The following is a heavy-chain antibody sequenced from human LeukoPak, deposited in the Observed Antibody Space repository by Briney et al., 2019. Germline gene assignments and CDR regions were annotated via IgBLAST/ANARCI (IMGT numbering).Heavy chain of an antibody. Sequence: GESLKISCKGSGYSSTSYWISWVRQMPGKGLEWMGRIDPSDSYTNYSPSFQGHVTISADKSISTAYLQWSSLKASDTAMYYCARVSPYCSSTSCYLNDYWGQGTLVTVSS. CDR2: IDPSDSYT. D-gene: IGHD2-2*01. CDR3: ARVSPYCSSTSCYLNDY. J-gene: IGHJ4*02. V-gene: IGHV5-10-1*01. CDR1: GYSSTSYW.